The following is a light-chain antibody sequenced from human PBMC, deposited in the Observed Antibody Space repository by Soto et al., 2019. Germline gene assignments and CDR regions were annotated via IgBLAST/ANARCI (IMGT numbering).Light chain of an antibody. CDR2: KAS. CDR3: QHYHAYLKP. CDR1: QSISSW. Sequence: DIQMTQSLSTLSASAGDRVTITCRASQSISSWLAWYQQKPGKAPKLLIYKASTLKSGVPSRFSGSGSGTEFTLTISSLQPEDIATHSCQHYHAYLKPFAEGTKVDIK. J-gene: IGKJ1*01. V-gene: IGKV1-5*03.